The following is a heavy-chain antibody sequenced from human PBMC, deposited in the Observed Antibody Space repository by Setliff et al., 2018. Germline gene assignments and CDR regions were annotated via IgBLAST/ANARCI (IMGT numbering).Heavy chain of an antibody. J-gene: IGHJ3*01. Sequence: GGSLRLSCTVSGFTFGDYAVNWFRQAPGRGLECVGYIRSRAYGGAGQYAASVRGRFTISRDDSNGIAYLQMNSLKTEDSALYYCTRFSGYHYHSSGYLDAFDVWGQGTMVTVSS. V-gene: IGHV3-49*03. CDR2: IRSRAYGGAG. D-gene: IGHD3-22*01. CDR1: GFTFGDYA. CDR3: TRFSGYHYHSSGYLDAFDV.